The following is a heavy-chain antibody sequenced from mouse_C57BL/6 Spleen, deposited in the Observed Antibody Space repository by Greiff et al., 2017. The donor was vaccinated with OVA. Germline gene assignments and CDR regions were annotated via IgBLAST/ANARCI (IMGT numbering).Heavy chain of an antibody. CDR2: INPYNGDT. J-gene: IGHJ2*01. Sequence: EVKVEESGPELVKPGDSVKISCKASGYSFTGYFMNWVMQSHGKSLEWIGRINPYNGDTFYNQKFKGKATLTVDKSSSTAHMELRSLTSEDSAVYYCARSPIYYDYDYWGQGTTLTVSS. CDR3: ARSPIYYDYDY. D-gene: IGHD2-4*01. V-gene: IGHV1-20*01. CDR1: GYSFTGYF.